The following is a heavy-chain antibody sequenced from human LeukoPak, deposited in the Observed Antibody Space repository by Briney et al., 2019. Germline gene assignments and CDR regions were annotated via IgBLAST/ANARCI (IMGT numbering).Heavy chain of an antibody. Sequence: GGSLRLSCAASGFTFSSYAMSWVRQAPGKGLEWVSAISGSGGSTYYADSVKGRFTISRDNSKNTLYLQMNSLRAEDTAVYYCAKGGCSGGSCYYPDYFDYWGQGTLVTVSS. D-gene: IGHD2-15*01. V-gene: IGHV3-23*01. CDR1: GFTFSSYA. J-gene: IGHJ4*02. CDR2: ISGSGGST. CDR3: AKGGCSGGSCYYPDYFDY.